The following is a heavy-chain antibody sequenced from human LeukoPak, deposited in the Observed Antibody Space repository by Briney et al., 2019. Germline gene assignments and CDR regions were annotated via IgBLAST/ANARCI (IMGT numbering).Heavy chain of an antibody. CDR3: ARTDVRSGYDPEGYYFDY. CDR2: IKQDGSEK. V-gene: IGHV3-7*01. D-gene: IGHD5-12*01. CDR1: GFTFSNYW. Sequence: GGSLRLSCAASGFTFSNYWMSWVRQAPGKGLEWVANIKQDGSEKYYVDSVKGRFTISRDNAKNSLYLQMNSLRAEDTAVYYCARTDVRSGYDPEGYYFDYWGQGTLVTVSS. J-gene: IGHJ4*02.